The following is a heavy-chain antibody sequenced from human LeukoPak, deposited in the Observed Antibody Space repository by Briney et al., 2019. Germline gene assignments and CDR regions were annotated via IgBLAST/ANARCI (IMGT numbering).Heavy chain of an antibody. CDR2: MNPNSGNT. D-gene: IGHD3-22*01. V-gene: IGHV1-8*03. CDR3: ARGPSYASTHAAFDI. J-gene: IGHJ3*02. CDR1: GYTFTSYD. Sequence: ASVKVSCKASGYTFTSYDINWVRQATGQGLEWMGWMNPNSGNTGYAQKFQGRVTITRNTSISTAYMELSSLRSEDTAVYYCARGPSYASTHAAFDIWGQGTMVTVSS.